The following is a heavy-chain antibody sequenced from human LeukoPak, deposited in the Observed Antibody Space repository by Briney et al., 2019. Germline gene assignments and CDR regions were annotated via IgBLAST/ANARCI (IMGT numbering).Heavy chain of an antibody. Sequence: PSETLSLTCTVSGGSISSSSYYWGWIRQPPGKGLEWIGSIYYSGSTYYNPSLKSRVTITVDTSKNQFSPKLSSVTAADTAVYYCARLPYSSSHQIDYWGQGTLVTVSS. V-gene: IGHV4-39*01. J-gene: IGHJ4*02. D-gene: IGHD6-6*01. CDR2: IYYSGST. CDR1: GGSISSSSYY. CDR3: ARLPYSSSHQIDY.